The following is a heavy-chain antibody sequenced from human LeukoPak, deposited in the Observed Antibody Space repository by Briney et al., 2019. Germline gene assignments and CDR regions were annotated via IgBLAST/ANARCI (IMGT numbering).Heavy chain of an antibody. CDR1: GFTFDDYA. J-gene: IGHJ4*02. V-gene: IGHV3-9*01. D-gene: IGHD5-18*01. CDR2: ISWNSGSI. CDR3: AKSLRGFRGYSYVHFDY. Sequence: GGSLRLSCAASGFTFDDYAMHWVRQAPGKGLEWVSGISWNSGSIGYADSVRGRFTISRDNAKSSLYLQMNSLRAEDTALYYCAKSLRGFRGYSYVHFDYWGQGTLVTVSS.